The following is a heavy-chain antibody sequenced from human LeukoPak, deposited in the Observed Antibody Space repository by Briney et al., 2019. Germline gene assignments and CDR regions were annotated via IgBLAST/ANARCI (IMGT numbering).Heavy chain of an antibody. CDR2: ISSSSSPI. Sequence: PGGSLRLSCAASGFTFSSYSMNWVRQAPGKGLEWVSYISSSSSPIYYADSVKGRFTISRDNSKKTLYLQMNSLRAEDTALYYCAKDKDGSDSYYFDYWGQGTLVTVSS. CDR3: AKDKDGSDSYYFDY. D-gene: IGHD3-10*01. CDR1: GFTFSSYS. J-gene: IGHJ4*02. V-gene: IGHV3-48*01.